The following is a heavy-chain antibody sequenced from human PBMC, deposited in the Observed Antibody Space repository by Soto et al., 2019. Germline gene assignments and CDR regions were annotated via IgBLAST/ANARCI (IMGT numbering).Heavy chain of an antibody. D-gene: IGHD3-10*01. CDR2: INHSGST. CDR3: ASLHYGSGSYYQLPLVPN. CDR1: CGSFSGYY. Sequence: SETLSLTCAVYCGSFSGYYWSWIRQPPGKVLEWIGVINHSGSTNYNPSLKSRVTIPVDTSKNQLSLKLSSVTAADTAVYSCASLHYGSGSYYQLPLVPNWGQGTMVTVS. V-gene: IGHV4-34*01. J-gene: IGHJ4*02.